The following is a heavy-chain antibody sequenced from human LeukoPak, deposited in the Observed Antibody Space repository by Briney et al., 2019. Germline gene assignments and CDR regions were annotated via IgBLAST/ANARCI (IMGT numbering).Heavy chain of an antibody. CDR1: GASITSYH. CDR2: MFYSGNT. V-gene: IGHV4-4*07. CDR3: ARDQEHCSGTSCYPYWYDS. J-gene: IGHJ5*01. D-gene: IGHD2-2*01. Sequence: PETLSLTCTVSGASITSYHWGWIRQPAGKGLEWIGRMFYSGNTDYNPSLKSRLTMSIDTSKNQFSLKLSSVTAADTAVYFCARDQEHCSGTSCYPYWYDSWGQGTLVTVSS.